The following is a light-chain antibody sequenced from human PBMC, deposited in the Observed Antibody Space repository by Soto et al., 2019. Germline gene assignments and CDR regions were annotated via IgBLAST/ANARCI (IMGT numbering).Light chain of an antibody. V-gene: IGLV2-11*01. J-gene: IGLJ1*01. CDR1: NSDVSGFNY. Sequence: QSVLAQPRSVPGSPGQSVTISCTGTNSDVSGFNYVSWYQQHPGKAPKLVIYDVSKRPSGVPDRFSGSKSGNTASLTISGLQAEDEADYYCCSYAGSYVFASGTKAPS. CDR3: CSYAGSYV. CDR2: DVS.